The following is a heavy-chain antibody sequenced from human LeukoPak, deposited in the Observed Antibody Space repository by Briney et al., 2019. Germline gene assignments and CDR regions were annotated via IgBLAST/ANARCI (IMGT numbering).Heavy chain of an antibody. CDR2: IYYSGST. CDR1: GYSISSGYY. D-gene: IGHD3-10*01. J-gene: IGHJ4*02. Sequence: SETLSLTCTVSGYSISSGYYWGWIRQPPGKGLEWIGYIYYSGSTNYNPSLKSRVTISVDTSKNQFSLKLSSVTAADTAVYYCASLYYGSGSYYNGFDYWGQGTLVTVSS. V-gene: IGHV4-38-2*02. CDR3: ASLYYGSGSYYNGFDY.